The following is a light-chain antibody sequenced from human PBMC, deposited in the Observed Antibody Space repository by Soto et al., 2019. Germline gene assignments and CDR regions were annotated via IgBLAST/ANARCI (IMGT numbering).Light chain of an antibody. CDR1: QSIGNS. CDR3: RQRYNWLLT. Sequence: TVLTQSPATLPLSPGERATLSCKASQSIGNSLGWFQQKPGQPPRLLIDDAFNRATGIPARFTASGSGSDFTLTISSLEPEDFGVYYCRQRYNWLLTFGGGTKVEIK. V-gene: IGKV3-11*01. CDR2: DAF. J-gene: IGKJ4*01.